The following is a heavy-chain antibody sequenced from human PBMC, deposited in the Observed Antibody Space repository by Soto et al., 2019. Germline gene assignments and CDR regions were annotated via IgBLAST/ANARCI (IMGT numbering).Heavy chain of an antibody. V-gene: IGHV4-61*01. CDR3: ATPAEALVTAMLKGLAH. D-gene: IGHD5-18*01. CDR1: GGSVSNGMYY. J-gene: IGHJ4*02. CDR2: VYFTVTT. Sequence: SATLSLTCTVSGGSVSNGMYYWRWIRQPPGKGLEWIGNVYFTVTTIYNPSLKSRVTMSVDTHKDQFFLKLTSVTAADTAVYYCATPAEALVTAMLKGLAHWGQGSMVTVSS.